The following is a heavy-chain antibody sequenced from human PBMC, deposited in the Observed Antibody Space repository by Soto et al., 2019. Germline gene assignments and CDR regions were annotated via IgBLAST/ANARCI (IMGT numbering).Heavy chain of an antibody. J-gene: IGHJ4*02. Sequence: GSLRLSCTASGFTFGDYAMSWFRQAPGKGLEWVGFIRGKAYGGTTEYAASVKGRFTISRDDSKSIAYLQMNSLKTEDTAVYYCTRVGYYDSSGYYYAYWGQGTLVTVSS. CDR2: IRGKAYGGTT. V-gene: IGHV3-49*03. CDR3: TRVGYYDSSGYYYAY. CDR1: GFTFGDYA. D-gene: IGHD3-22*01.